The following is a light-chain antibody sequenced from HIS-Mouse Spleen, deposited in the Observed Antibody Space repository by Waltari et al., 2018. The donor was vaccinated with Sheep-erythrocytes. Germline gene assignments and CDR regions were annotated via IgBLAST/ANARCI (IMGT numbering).Light chain of an antibody. CDR2: DVS. V-gene: IGLV2-11*01. J-gene: IGLJ1*01. CDR1: SSDAGGYNY. CDR3: CSYAGSYNHV. Sequence: QSALTQPRPVSGSPGQSVTISCTGTSSDAGGYNYVPWYQQHPGKAPKLMIYDVSKRPSGVPDRFSGSKSGNTASLTISGLQAEDEADYYCCSYAGSYNHVFATGTKVTVL.